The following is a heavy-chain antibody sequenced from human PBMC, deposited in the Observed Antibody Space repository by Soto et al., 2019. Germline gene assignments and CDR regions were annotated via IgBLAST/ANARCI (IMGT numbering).Heavy chain of an antibody. CDR2: IWYDGSNK. Sequence: QVQLVESGGGVVQPGRSLRLSCAASGFTFSSYGMHWVRQAPGKGLEWVAVIWYDGSNKYYADTVKGRFTISRDNSKNTLYLQMNSLRAEDTAVYYCARGTIPQRGLDYWGQGTLVTVSS. J-gene: IGHJ4*02. V-gene: IGHV3-33*01. CDR3: ARGTIPQRGLDY. D-gene: IGHD3-3*01. CDR1: GFTFSSYG.